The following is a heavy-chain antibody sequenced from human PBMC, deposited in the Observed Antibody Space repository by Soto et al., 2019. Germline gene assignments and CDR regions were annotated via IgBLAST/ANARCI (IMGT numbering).Heavy chain of an antibody. CDR2: ISAYNGNT. CDR3: ARDPVVVVAATPTGVWFDP. Sequence: ASVKVSCKASGYTFTSYCISWVRQAPGQGLEWMGWISAYNGNTNYAQKLQGRVTMTTDTSTSTAYMELRSLRSDDTAVYYCARDPVVVVAATPTGVWFDPWGQGTLVTVSS. J-gene: IGHJ5*02. CDR1: GYTFTSYC. V-gene: IGHV1-18*01. D-gene: IGHD2-15*01.